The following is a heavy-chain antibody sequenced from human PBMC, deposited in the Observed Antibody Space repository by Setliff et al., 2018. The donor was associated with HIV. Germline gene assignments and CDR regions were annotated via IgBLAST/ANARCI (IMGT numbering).Heavy chain of an antibody. Sequence: AASVKVSCKASGGPFSTYAITWVRQAPGQGLEWMGGIIPIVGTANYAQKFQGRVTITADESTSTAYMELSSLRSEDTAVYYCARQGNPYYFDYWGQGTLVTVSS. CDR2: IIPIVGTA. CDR1: GGPFSTYA. CDR3: ARQGNPYYFDY. D-gene: IGHD4-4*01. J-gene: IGHJ4*02. V-gene: IGHV1-69*13.